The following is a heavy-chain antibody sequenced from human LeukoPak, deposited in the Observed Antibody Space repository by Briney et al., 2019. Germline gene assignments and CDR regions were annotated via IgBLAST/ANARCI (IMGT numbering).Heavy chain of an antibody. CDR1: GGSINSYY. CDR3: ARDRDGHINNWFDP. Sequence: SETLSLTCTVSGGSINSYYWSWIRQPPGKGLEWIGYIYYSGSTEYNPSLKSRVTISVDTSKNQFSLKMSSVTAADTAVYYCARDRDGHINNWFDPWGQGTLVTVSS. V-gene: IGHV4-59*01. D-gene: IGHD5-24*01. CDR2: IYYSGST. J-gene: IGHJ5*02.